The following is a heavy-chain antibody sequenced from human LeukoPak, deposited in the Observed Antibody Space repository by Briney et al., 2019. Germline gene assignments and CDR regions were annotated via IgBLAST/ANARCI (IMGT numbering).Heavy chain of an antibody. V-gene: IGHV3-23*01. CDR3: ARGRIGPDY. CDR2: ISSSGDNT. CDR1: GFTFTNFA. Sequence: GGSLRLSCAASGFTFTNFAMSWVRQAPGKGLEWVSGISSSGDNTYCPDSVKGRFTSSRDNSKNTLYLQMNSLRAEDTAVYYCARGRIGPDYWGQGTLVTVSS. J-gene: IGHJ4*02. D-gene: IGHD1-26*01.